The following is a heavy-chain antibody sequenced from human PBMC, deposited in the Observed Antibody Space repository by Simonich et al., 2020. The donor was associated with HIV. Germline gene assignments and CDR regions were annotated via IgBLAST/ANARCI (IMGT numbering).Heavy chain of an antibody. D-gene: IGHD3-22*01. Sequence: QVQLVQSGAEVKKPGASVKVSCKVSGYTLTELSMHWVRQAPGKGVEWIGGGNPEEGETIYAQKFQGRVTMTEDSSTDTAHMELSSLTSEDTAVYFCAAVKYYYDSSGFSYDGVDVWGQGTMVTVSS. V-gene: IGHV1-24*01. CDR3: AAVKYYYDSSGFSYDGVDV. J-gene: IGHJ3*01. CDR2: GNPEEGET. CDR1: GYTLTELS.